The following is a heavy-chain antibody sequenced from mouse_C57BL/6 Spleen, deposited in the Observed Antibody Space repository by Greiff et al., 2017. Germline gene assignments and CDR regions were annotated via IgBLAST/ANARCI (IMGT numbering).Heavy chain of an antibody. CDR2: IFPCSGGT. CDR1: GYTFTGYW. Sequence: VQLQQPGAELMKPGASVKLSCKASGYTFTGYWIEWVKQRPGHGLEWIGEIFPCSGGTNYHEKFKGKATLTVDTSSNTAYMQLISLTTEDSAISYCARRDGIGCAYWGQGTLVTVSA. J-gene: IGHJ3*01. CDR3: ARRDGIGCAY. D-gene: IGHD2-1*01. V-gene: IGHV1-9*01.